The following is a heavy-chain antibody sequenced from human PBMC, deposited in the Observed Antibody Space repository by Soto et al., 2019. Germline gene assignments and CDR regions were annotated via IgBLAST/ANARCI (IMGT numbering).Heavy chain of an antibody. CDR3: VRATAARQRDYSYHYYLHI. Sequence: ASVKVSCKASGYTFINYYIHWVRQAPGQGLEWMGVINPNGGSTVYAQKFQGRVTLTRDTSTSTVYVELSSLRSDDAAVYFCVRATAARQRDYSYHYYLHIWGKGTTVTVSS. CDR2: INPNGGST. CDR1: GYTFINYY. J-gene: IGHJ6*03. D-gene: IGHD6-6*01. V-gene: IGHV1-46*03.